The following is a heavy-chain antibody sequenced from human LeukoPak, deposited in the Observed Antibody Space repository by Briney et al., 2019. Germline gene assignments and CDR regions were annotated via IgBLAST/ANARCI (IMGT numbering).Heavy chain of an antibody. CDR1: GYTFTGYY. V-gene: IGHV1-2*02. Sequence: ASVKVSCKASGYTFTGYYIHWVRQAPGRGVVWMGWINPNSGGTNYAQEFQGRVTMTRDTSISTAYMELSRLRSDDTAVYYCAREKPPRGSWYPHSLDPWGQGTLVTVSS. CDR3: AREKPPRGSWYPHSLDP. CDR2: INPNSGGT. J-gene: IGHJ5*02. D-gene: IGHD6-13*01.